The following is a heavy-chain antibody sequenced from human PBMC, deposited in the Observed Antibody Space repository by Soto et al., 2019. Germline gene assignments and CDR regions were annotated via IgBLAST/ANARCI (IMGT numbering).Heavy chain of an antibody. CDR1: GFTFSSYA. CDR3: AKATEYYYYYYMDV. J-gene: IGHJ6*03. CDR2: ISGSGGST. V-gene: IGHV3-23*01. Sequence: GGSLRLSCAASGFTFSSYAMSWVRQAPGKGLEWVSAISGSGGSTYYADSVKGRFTISRDNSKNTLYLQMNSLRAEDTAVYYCAKATEYYYYYYMDVWGKGTTVTVSS.